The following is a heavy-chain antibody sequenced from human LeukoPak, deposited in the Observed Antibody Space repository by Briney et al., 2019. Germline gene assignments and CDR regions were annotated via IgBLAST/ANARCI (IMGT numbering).Heavy chain of an antibody. J-gene: IGHJ4*02. D-gene: IGHD3-10*01. CDR1: GYSFTSYW. V-gene: IGHV5-51*01. CDR2: IYPGDSET. CDR3: AREAYGSGSPLDY. Sequence: GESLKISSKGSGYSFTSYWIGWVRQMPGKGLEWMGIIYPGDSETRYSPSFQGQVTISADKSISTAYLQWSSLKASDTAMYYCAREAYGSGSPLDYWGQGTLVTVSS.